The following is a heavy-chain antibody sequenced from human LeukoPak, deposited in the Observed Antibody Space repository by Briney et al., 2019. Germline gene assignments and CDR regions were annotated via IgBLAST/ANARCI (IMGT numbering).Heavy chain of an antibody. CDR1: GFTFSSYG. CDR3: AKGRFATIFYGMDV. Sequence: GRSLRLSCAASGFTFSSYGMHWVRQAPGKGLEWVAVMSDDGSDKYYADSVKGRFTISRDNSKNTLYLQMNSLRAEDTAVYYCAKGRFATIFYGMDVWGQGTTVTVSS. D-gene: IGHD3-3*01. V-gene: IGHV3-30*18. J-gene: IGHJ6*02. CDR2: MSDDGSDK.